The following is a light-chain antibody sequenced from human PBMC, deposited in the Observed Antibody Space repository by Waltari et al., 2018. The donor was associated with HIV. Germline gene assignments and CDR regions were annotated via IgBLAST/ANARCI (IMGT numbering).Light chain of an antibody. J-gene: IGKJ1*01. CDR1: QSVRSN. CDR3: QQYNNGPRT. Sequence: EIVMTQSPATLSVSPGERATLSCRASQSVRSNLAWYQQKPGQAPRLIIYGASTRATVIPASFSGSGSGTEFTLTISSLPSEDFAVYYCQQYNNGPRTFGQGTKVEIK. CDR2: GAS. V-gene: IGKV3-15*01.